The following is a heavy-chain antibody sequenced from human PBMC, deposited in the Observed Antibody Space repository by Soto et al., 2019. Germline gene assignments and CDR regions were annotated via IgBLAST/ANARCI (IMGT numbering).Heavy chain of an antibody. D-gene: IGHD2-15*01. CDR2: TIPIFGTA. J-gene: IGHJ5*02. CDR1: GDTFSNYG. CDR3: ATSLGGGGTCYGVWFDP. Sequence: QVHLVQSGAEVKKPGSSVKVSCKASGDTFSNYGFSWVRQAPGQGLEWVGGTIPIFGTANYAQKFQGRVTITADESASKAYMELSSLRFEDTAVDYCATSLGGGGTCYGVWFDPWGQGTLVTVSS. V-gene: IGHV1-69*01.